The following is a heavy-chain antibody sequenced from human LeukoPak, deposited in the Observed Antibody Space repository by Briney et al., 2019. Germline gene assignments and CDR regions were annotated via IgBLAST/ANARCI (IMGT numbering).Heavy chain of an antibody. J-gene: IGHJ4*02. CDR1: GYTFTSYG. Sequence: ASVKVSCKASGYTFTSYGISWVRQAPGQGLEWMGWISAYNGNTNYAQKLQGRVTMTEDTSTDTAYMELSSLRSEDTAVYYCATGFEWELPTLGYWGQGTLVTVSS. V-gene: IGHV1-18*01. D-gene: IGHD1-26*01. CDR3: ATGFEWELPTLGY. CDR2: ISAYNGNT.